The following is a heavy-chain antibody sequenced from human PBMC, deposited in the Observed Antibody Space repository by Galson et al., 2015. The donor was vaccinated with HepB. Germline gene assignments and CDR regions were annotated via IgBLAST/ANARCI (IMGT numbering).Heavy chain of an antibody. J-gene: IGHJ4*02. V-gene: IGHV3-15*01. D-gene: IGHD5-18*01. CDR1: GFTFSNAW. CDR2: IKTKADGGTT. Sequence: SLRLSCAASGFTFSNAWMSWVRQAPGKGLEWVGRIKTKADGGTTDYAAPVKGRFTISRDESKNTLYLQVNSLKTEDTAVYYCTRNGVETSMAFDYWGQGALVTVSS. CDR3: TRNGVETSMAFDY.